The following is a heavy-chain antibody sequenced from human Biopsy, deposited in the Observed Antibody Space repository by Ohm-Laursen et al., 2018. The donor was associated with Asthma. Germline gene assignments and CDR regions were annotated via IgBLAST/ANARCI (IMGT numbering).Heavy chain of an antibody. D-gene: IGHD2-21*02. Sequence: LSLTCSVSGVSISSDYWSWIRQPPGKGLEWIGHIYYSGSTNYQPSLKSRVTISVDTSKNQFSLKLRSVTAADAAVYYCARGISRVTGLFDHFDSWGQGTLVTVSS. CDR1: GVSISSDY. CDR3: ARGISRVTGLFDHFDS. V-gene: IGHV4-59*01. CDR2: IYYSGST. J-gene: IGHJ4*02.